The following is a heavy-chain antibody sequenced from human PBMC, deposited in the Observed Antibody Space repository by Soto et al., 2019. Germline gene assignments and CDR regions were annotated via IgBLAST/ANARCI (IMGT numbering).Heavy chain of an antibody. V-gene: IGHV1-18*01. D-gene: IGHD2-2*01. CDR2: ISAYNGNT. J-gene: IGHJ5*02. CDR1: CYTFISYG. Sequence: GASVKVSCKASCYTFISYGISWVRQAPGQGLEWMGWISAYNGNTNYAQKLQGRVTMTTDTSTSTAYMELRSLRSDDTAVYYCARVEAAMSGHWFDPWGQGTLVTVSS. CDR3: ARVEAAMSGHWFDP.